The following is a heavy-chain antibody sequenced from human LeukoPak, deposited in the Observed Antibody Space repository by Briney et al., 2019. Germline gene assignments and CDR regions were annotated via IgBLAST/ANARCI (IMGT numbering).Heavy chain of an antibody. Sequence: SPSETLSLTCAVSGGSISSSNCWSWVRQPTGKGLEWIGEIYHSGSTNYNPSLKSRVTISVDKSKNQFSLKLSSVTAADTAVYYCARDRYGGILTGNNWFDPWGQGTLVTVSS. J-gene: IGHJ5*02. CDR2: IYHSGST. D-gene: IGHD3-9*01. V-gene: IGHV4-4*02. CDR3: ARDRYGGILTGNNWFDP. CDR1: GGSISSSNC.